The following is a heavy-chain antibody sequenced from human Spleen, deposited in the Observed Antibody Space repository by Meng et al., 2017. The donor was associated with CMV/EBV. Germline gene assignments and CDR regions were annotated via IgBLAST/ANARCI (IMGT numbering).Heavy chain of an antibody. CDR3: ARIHRYCGGDCKTNWFDP. J-gene: IGHJ5*02. CDR2: IYPGDSDT. Sequence: GGSLRLSCKGSGYSFTSYWIGWVRQMPGKGLEWMGIIYPGDSDTRYSPSFQGQVTISADKSISTAYLQWSSLKASDTAMYYCARIHRYCGGDCKTNWFDPWGQGTLVTVSS. CDR1: GYSFTSYW. D-gene: IGHD2-21*01. V-gene: IGHV5-51*01.